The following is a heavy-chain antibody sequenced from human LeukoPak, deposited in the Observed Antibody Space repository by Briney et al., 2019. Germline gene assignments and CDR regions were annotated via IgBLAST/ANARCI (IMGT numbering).Heavy chain of an antibody. V-gene: IGHV3-15*01. CDR2: IKSKTDGGT. CDR1: GFTVSSNY. Sequence: GGSLRLSCAASGFTVSSNYMSWVRQAPGKGLEWVGRIKSKTDGGTDYAAPVKGRFTISRDDSKNTLYLQMNSLKTEDTAVYYCTTDPFQNIVVVPAAIIKMDYWGQGTLVTVAS. D-gene: IGHD2-2*01. J-gene: IGHJ4*02. CDR3: TTDPFQNIVVVPAAIIKMDY.